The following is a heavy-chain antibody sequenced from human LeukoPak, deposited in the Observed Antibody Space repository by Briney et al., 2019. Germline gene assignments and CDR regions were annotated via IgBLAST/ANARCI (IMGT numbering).Heavy chain of an antibody. V-gene: IGHV4-59*01. J-gene: IGHJ4*02. CDR2: IYYSGST. Sequence: SETLSLTCTVSGGSISSYYWSWIRQPPGKGLEWIGYIYYSGSTNYNPSLKSRVTISVDTSKNQFSLKLSSVTAADTAVYYCARAPYYYGSGYWAFDYWGQGTLVTVSS. D-gene: IGHD3-10*01. CDR1: GGSISSYY. CDR3: ARAPYYYGSGYWAFDY.